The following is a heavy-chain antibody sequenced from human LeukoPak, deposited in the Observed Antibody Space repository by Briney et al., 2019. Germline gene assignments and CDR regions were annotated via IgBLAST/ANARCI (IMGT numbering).Heavy chain of an antibody. CDR1: EFTFSNYA. D-gene: IGHD4-11*01. CDR2: ISYDGNTI. J-gene: IGHJ4*02. V-gene: IGHV3-30-3*01. Sequence: GGSLRLSCAASEFTFSNYALHWVRQAPGKGLQWVAAISYDGNTIHYEDSVKGRFIISRDTSKNTLYLQMNSLRAEDTAVYYCARSGGLQKFDYWGQGTLVTVSS. CDR3: ARSGGLQKFDY.